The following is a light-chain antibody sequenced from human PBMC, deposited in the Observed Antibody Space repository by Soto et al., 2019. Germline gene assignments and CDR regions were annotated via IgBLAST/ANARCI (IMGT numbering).Light chain of an antibody. CDR3: CSYAGSYPWV. CDR2: DVS. Sequence: QSALTQPRSVSGSPGQSVTISCTGTSSDVGGYNYVSWYQQHPGKAPKFMISDVSKRPSGVPDRFSGSKSGNTASLTISGLQAEDEAAYYCCSYAGSYPWVFGGGTKLTVL. CDR1: SSDVGGYNY. V-gene: IGLV2-11*01. J-gene: IGLJ3*02.